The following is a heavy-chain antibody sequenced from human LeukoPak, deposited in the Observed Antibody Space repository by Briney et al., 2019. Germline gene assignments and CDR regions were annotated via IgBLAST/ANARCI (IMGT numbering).Heavy chain of an antibody. J-gene: IGHJ4*02. CDR1: GVTFSGSA. Sequence: PGGSLRLSCAASGVTFSGSAMHWVRQASGKGLEWVGRNRSKVNSYATAYAASVKGRFTISRDHSKNTAYLQMNSLRAEDTAVYYCTRHQADSSGSGRVDYWGQGSLVAVSS. D-gene: IGHD3-22*01. CDR2: NRSKVNSYAT. V-gene: IGHV3-73*01. CDR3: TRHQADSSGSGRVDY.